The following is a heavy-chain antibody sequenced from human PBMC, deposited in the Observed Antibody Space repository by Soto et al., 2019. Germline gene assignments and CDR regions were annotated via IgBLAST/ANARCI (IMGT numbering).Heavy chain of an antibody. D-gene: IGHD6-13*01. CDR2: IYSGGST. Sequence: GGSLRLSCAASGFTVSSNYMSWVRQAPGKGLEWVSVIYSGGSTYYADSVKGRFTISRDNSKNTLYLQMNSLRAEDTAVYYCARDRIAAAGTTYYYGMDVWGQGTTVTVSS. CDR1: GFTVSSNY. J-gene: IGHJ6*02. CDR3: ARDRIAAAGTTYYYGMDV. V-gene: IGHV3-53*01.